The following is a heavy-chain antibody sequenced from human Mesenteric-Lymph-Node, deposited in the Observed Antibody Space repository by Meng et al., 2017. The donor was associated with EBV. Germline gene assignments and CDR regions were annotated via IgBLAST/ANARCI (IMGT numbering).Heavy chain of an antibody. CDR1: RFNLLCIW. Sequence: VQWGDSWWRLVARGRSLTFSCGASRFNLLCIWMHGVHQVPGKGLVWVSRVNREGSSKRYAVAVKGRFTISRNNEKNTLYLQMESLGVEDTAVYYCAREGGAGHEGFDYWGQGTLVTVSS. V-gene: IGHV3-74*01. D-gene: IGHD1-26*01. CDR2: VNREGSSK. CDR3: AREGGAGHEGFDY. J-gene: IGHJ4*02.